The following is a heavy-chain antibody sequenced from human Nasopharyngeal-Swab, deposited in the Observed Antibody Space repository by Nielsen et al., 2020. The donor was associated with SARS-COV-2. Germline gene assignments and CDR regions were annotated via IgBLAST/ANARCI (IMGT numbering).Heavy chain of an antibody. D-gene: IGHD6-19*01. Sequence: SGPTLVKPTQTLTLTCTFSGFSLSTSGVGVGWIRQPPGKALEWLALIYWDDDKRYSPSLKSRLTITKDTSKNQVVLTMTNMDPVDTATYYCAHNQHWGGYEQQWLVPADWFDPWGQGTLGTVSS. CDR1: GFSLSTSGVG. V-gene: IGHV2-5*02. CDR2: IYWDDDK. J-gene: IGHJ5*02. CDR3: AHNQHWGGYEQQWLVPADWFDP.